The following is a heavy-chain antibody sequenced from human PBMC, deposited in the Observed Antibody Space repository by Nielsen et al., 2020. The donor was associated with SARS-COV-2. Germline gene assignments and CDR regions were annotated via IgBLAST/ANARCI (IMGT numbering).Heavy chain of an antibody. V-gene: IGHV3-21*01. Sequence: WIRQPPGKGLEWVSSISSSSSYIYYADSVKGRFTISRDNAKNSLYLQMNSLRAEDTAVYYCARELKGDIVVVPAAISEDDWFDPWGQGTLVTVSS. CDR2: ISSSSSYI. CDR3: ARELKGDIVVVPAAISEDDWFDP. D-gene: IGHD2-2*02. J-gene: IGHJ5*02.